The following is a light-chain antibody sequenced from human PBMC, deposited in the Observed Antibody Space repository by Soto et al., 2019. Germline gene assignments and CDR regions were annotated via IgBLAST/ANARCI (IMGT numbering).Light chain of an antibody. V-gene: IGKV1-5*03. CDR1: QSISSW. CDR2: KAS. Sequence: DIQMTQSPSTLSASVGDRVTITCRASQSISSWLAWYQQKPGKAPKLLIYKASSLESGVPSRFSGSGSGTEFTLTISSLQPDDFATYYCQQSFTFGPGTKADIE. J-gene: IGKJ3*01. CDR3: QQSFT.